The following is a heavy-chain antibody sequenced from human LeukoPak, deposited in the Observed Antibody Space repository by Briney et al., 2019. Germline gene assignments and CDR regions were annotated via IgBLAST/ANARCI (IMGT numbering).Heavy chain of an antibody. V-gene: IGHV3-23*01. CDR1: GFNFVAYW. J-gene: IGHJ3*02. CDR2: ISGSGGST. CDR3: ANHWGHTIFGVAGAFDI. D-gene: IGHD3-3*01. Sequence: GGSLRFSCTTSGFNFVAYWMGWVRQAPGKGLEWVSAISGSGGSTYYADSVKGRFTISRDNSKNTLYLQMNSLRAEDTAVFYCANHWGHTIFGVAGAFDIWGQGTMVTVSS.